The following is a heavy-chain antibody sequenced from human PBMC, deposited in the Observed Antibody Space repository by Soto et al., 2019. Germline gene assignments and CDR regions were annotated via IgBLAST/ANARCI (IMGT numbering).Heavy chain of an antibody. J-gene: IGHJ6*03. CDR2: IYYSGST. CDR1: GGSISSGGYY. D-gene: IGHD3-10*01. Sequence: PSETLSLTCTVSGGSISSGGYYWSWIRQHPGKGLEWIGYIYYSGSTYYNPSLKSRVTISVDTSKNQFSLKLSSVTAADTAVYYCAIGWGVRGVTTPYYYYYMDVWGKGTTVTVSS. CDR3: AIGWGVRGVTTPYYYYYMDV. V-gene: IGHV4-31*03.